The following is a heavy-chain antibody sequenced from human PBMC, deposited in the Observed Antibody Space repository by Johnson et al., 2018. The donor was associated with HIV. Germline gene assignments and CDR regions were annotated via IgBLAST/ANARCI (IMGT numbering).Heavy chain of an antibody. Sequence: VQLVESGGGLVQPGRSLKLSCAASGFTFDDYAMHWVRQTPGKGLEWVSVIYSGGSTYYADSVKGRFTISRDNSKNTLYLQMNSLRAEDTAVYYCARGDSSGEAFDIWGQGTMVTVSS. CDR1: GFTFDDYA. D-gene: IGHD3-22*01. CDR2: IYSGGST. CDR3: ARGDSSGEAFDI. V-gene: IGHV3-66*01. J-gene: IGHJ3*02.